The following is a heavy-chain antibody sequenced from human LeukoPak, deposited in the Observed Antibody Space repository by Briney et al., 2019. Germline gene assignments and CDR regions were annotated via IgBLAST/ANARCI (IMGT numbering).Heavy chain of an antibody. CDR1: RFSFSSYW. CDR2: INQDGSEK. D-gene: IGHD3-10*01. Sequence: PGGSLRLSCAASRFSFSSYWMSWVRQAPGKGLEWVANINQDGSEKYYVDSVKGRFTISRDNARNSLYLQINSLRAEDTAVYYCVSYYSGSGSLDYWGQGTLVTVSS. CDR3: VSYYSGSGSLDY. V-gene: IGHV3-7*01. J-gene: IGHJ4*02.